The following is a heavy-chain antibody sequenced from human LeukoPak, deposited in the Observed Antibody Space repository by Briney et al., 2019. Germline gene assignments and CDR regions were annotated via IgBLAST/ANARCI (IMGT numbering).Heavy chain of an antibody. D-gene: IGHD6-13*01. CDR2: ISYDGSNK. CDR3: ASPGAAAGLDAFDI. V-gene: IGHV3-30-3*01. CDR1: GFTFSNYA. J-gene: IGHJ3*02. Sequence: PGGSLRLSCAASGFTFSNYAMHWVRQAPGKGLEWVAVISYDGSNKYYADSVKGRLTISRDNSKNTLYLQMNSLRAEDTAVYYCASPGAAAGLDAFDIWGQGTMVTVSS.